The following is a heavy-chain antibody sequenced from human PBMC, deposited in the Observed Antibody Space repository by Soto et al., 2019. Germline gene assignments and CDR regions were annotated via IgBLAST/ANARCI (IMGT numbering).Heavy chain of an antibody. Sequence: QVQLVESGGGVVQPGRSLRLSCAASGFTFSTYAMHWVRQPPGKGLEWVAVVSFDGSSKYYADSVRGRFTISRDNSKNTLYLQMNSLRAEDTDVYYCARERYRSTNCPDYWGQGTLVTVSS. CDR2: VSFDGSSK. J-gene: IGHJ4*02. CDR3: ARERYRSTNCPDY. CDR1: GFTFSTYA. D-gene: IGHD2-2*01. V-gene: IGHV3-30-3*01.